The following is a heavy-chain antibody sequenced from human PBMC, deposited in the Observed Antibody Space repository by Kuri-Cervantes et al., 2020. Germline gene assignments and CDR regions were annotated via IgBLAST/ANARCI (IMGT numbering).Heavy chain of an antibody. J-gene: IGHJ4*02. CDR1: GGTFSSYA. V-gene: IGHV1-69*05. Sequence: SVKVSCKASGGTFSSYAISWVRQAPGQGLEWMGGIIPIFGTANYAQKFQGRVTITTDESTSTAYMELSSLRSEDTAVYYCARSLHPRTPGYYDSSGYYYVLGYWGQGTLVTVSS. CDR3: ARSLHPRTPGYYDSSGYYYVLGY. CDR2: IIPIFGTA. D-gene: IGHD3-22*01.